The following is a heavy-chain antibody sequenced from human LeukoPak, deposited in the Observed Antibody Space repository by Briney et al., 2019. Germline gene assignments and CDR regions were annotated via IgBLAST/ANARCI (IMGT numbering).Heavy chain of an antibody. CDR1: EFTFSDYA. CDR3: AKAITVVRGVIIRDFDY. V-gene: IGHV3-23*01. Sequence: PGGSLRLSCVASEFTFSDYAMSWVRQAPGRGLEWVSAISVRGDATYYADSVKGRFTISRDGSKNTLYLQMNSLRAEDAAIYYCAKAITVVRGVIIRDFDYWGQGTLVTVSS. CDR2: ISVRGDAT. J-gene: IGHJ4*02. D-gene: IGHD3-10*01.